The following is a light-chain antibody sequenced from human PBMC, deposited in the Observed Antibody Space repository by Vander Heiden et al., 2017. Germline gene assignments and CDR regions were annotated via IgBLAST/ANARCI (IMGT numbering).Light chain of an antibody. J-gene: IGLJ3*02. CDR2: DVS. V-gene: IGLV2-11*01. CDR1: SSDVGGYNY. CDR3: CSYAGSYTLGV. Sequence: QSALTQPRSVSGSPGQSVTISCTGTSSDVGGYNYVSWYLQHPGKAPKLMIYDVSKRPSGVPDRFSGSKSGNTASLTISGLQAEDEADYYCCSYAGSYTLGVFGGGTKLTVL.